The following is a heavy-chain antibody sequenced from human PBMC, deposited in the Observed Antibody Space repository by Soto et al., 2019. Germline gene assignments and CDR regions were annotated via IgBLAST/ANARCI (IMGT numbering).Heavy chain of an antibody. CDR2: LYYGRSA. V-gene: IGHV4-59*01. CDR3: ALRSMAVVPEY. J-gene: IGHJ4*02. CDR1: GDSISSYY. D-gene: IGHD3-22*01. Sequence: QVQLQESGPGLVKPSETLSLTCAVSGDSISSYYCMWIRQPPGKGLESIGYLYYGRSAKYNPSLKSRVTLSVHTSTNQCALTLSSMTAADTAGYYCALRSMAVVPEYWGQGTLVTVSS.